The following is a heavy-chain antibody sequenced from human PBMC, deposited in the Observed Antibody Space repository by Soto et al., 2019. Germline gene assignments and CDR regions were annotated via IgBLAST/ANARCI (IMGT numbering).Heavy chain of an antibody. D-gene: IGHD2-21*01. J-gene: IGHJ4*02. CDR1: GGSIYSYY. CDR2: IYYSGST. V-gene: IGHV4-59*01. Sequence: PSETLSLTCTVSGGSIYSYYWSWIRQPPGKGLEWIGSIYYSGSTNYNPSLKSRVTISIDTSKNQFSLRLSSVTAADTAVYYCARALVFSWRGIYYFDYWGQGALVTVSS. CDR3: ARALVFSWRGIYYFDY.